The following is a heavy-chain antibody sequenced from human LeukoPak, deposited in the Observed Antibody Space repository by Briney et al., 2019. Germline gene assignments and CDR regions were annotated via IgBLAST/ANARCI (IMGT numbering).Heavy chain of an antibody. D-gene: IGHD5-18*01. V-gene: IGHV4-59*01. CDR1: GASISSYC. Sequence: PSETLSLTCTVSGASISSYCWGWIRQPPGKGLEWIGYKYYSGRTNYNPSVKSRVTISVDTSKNQFSLKLSSVTAADTAVYYCARGGYTYGFDAFDIWGQGTMVTVSS. CDR3: ARGGYTYGFDAFDI. J-gene: IGHJ3*02. CDR2: KYYSGRT.